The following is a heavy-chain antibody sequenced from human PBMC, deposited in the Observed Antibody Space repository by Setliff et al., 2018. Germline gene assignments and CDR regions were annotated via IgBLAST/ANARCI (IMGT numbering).Heavy chain of an antibody. CDR1: GLTFSNYA. V-gene: IGHV3-23*01. J-gene: IGHJ5*02. D-gene: IGHD3-22*01. Sequence: GGSLRLSCEATGLTFSNYAVGWVRQAQGRGLEWVSTITGGGDKTYYADSVKCRFTISKDNSKNTIFLQMDSLRAEDTAVYFCVPDSSGPNPNWFDPWGHGTLVTVSS. CDR2: ITGGGDKT. CDR3: VPDSSGPNPNWFDP.